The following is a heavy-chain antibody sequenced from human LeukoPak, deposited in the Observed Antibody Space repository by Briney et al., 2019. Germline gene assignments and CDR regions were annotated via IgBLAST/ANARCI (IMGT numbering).Heavy chain of an antibody. CDR3: AKGLGSWYGGGHYYGMDV. CDR1: GFTFSSYG. Sequence: GGSLRLSCAASGFTFSSYGMHWVRQAPGKGLEWVAVISYDGSNKYYADSVKGRFTISRDNSKNTLYLLMNSLRAEDTAVYYCAKGLGSWYGGGHYYGMDVWGQGTTVTVSS. J-gene: IGHJ6*02. V-gene: IGHV3-30*18. D-gene: IGHD6-13*01. CDR2: ISYDGSNK.